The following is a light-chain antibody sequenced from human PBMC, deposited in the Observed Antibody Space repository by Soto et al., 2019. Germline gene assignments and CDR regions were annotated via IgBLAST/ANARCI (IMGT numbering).Light chain of an antibody. CDR2: GVS. CDR3: ISYTGSSTSYV. CDR1: RSDIGSYNY. J-gene: IGLJ1*01. V-gene: IGLV2-14*01. Sequence: QSVLTQPASVSVSPGQSITISCSGTRSDIGSYNYVAWYQQFPGKTPKILIYGVSNRPSGVSSRFSGSKSGNTASLTISGLQAEDEADYYCISYTGSSTSYVFGSGTQLTVL.